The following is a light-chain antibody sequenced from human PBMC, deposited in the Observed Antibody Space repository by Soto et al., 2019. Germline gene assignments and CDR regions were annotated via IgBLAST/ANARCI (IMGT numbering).Light chain of an antibody. V-gene: IGLV2-14*03. CDR1: SSDVGAYNY. Sequence: QSALTQPASVSGSPGQSIAISCTGTSSDVGAYNYVSWYQQHPGKAPKLMIHDVSNRPSGISDRFSGSKSGNTASLTISGLQAEDEADYYCSSYTSTKTLLFGGGIKLTVL. CDR3: SSYTSTKTLL. J-gene: IGLJ2*01. CDR2: DVS.